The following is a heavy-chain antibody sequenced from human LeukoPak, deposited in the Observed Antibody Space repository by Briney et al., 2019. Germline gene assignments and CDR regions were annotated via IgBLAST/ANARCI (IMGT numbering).Heavy chain of an antibody. CDR3: AGDGRAARGGTGYYFDY. CDR1: GFTFSSYA. CDR2: ISYDGSNK. D-gene: IGHD1-26*01. Sequence: GGSLRLSCAASGFTFSSYAMHWVRQAPGKGPEWVAVISYDGSNKYYADSVKGRFTISRDNSKNTLYLQMNSLRAEDTAVYYCAGDGRAARGGTGYYFDYWGQGTLVTVSS. J-gene: IGHJ4*02. V-gene: IGHV3-30-3*01.